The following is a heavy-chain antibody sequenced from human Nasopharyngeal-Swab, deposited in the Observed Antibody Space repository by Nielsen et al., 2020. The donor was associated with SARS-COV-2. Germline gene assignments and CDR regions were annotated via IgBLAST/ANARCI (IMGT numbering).Heavy chain of an antibody. CDR2: IYHSGGG. D-gene: IGHD2-2*01. Sequence: RQALGKGLEWIGSIYHSGGGYYNPSLKSRVTISVDTSKNQFSLKLSSVTAADTAVYYCARDGKYQVPDLSYYIDVWGKGTTVTVSS. V-gene: IGHV4-38-2*02. J-gene: IGHJ6*03. CDR3: ARDGKYQVPDLSYYIDV.